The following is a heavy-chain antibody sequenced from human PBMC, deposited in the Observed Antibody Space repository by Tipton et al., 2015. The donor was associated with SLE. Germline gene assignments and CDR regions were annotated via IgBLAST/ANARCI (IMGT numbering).Heavy chain of an antibody. CDR2: IYSGGST. CDR1: GGSISRGSYY. V-gene: IGHV4-61*02. CDR3: ARDFGYSSAWVAEFDY. Sequence: TLSLTCTVSGGSISRGSYYWNWIRQPAGRGLEWIGRIYSGGSTNYNPSLKSRVTISVDTSRNQIYLKLSSVTAADTAVYYRARDFGYSSAWVAEFDYWGQGTLVTVSS. D-gene: IGHD6-19*01. J-gene: IGHJ4*02.